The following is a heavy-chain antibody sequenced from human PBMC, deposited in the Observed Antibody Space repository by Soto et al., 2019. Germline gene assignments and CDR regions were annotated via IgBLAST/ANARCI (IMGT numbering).Heavy chain of an antibody. CDR2: ISANNGNT. CDR1: GYTFTSYG. J-gene: IGHJ4*02. V-gene: IGHV1-18*01. D-gene: IGHD6-6*01. CDR3: ATGSSSSYVVHPAVDY. Sequence: ASVKVSCKASGYTFTSYGISWVRQAPGQGLEWMGWISANNGNTNYAQKLQGRVTMTTDTSTSTAYMELSSLRSEDTAVYYCATGSSSSYVVHPAVDYWGQGALVTVSS.